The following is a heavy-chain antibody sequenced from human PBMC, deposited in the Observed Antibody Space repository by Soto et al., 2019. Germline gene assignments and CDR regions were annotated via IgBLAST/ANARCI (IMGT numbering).Heavy chain of an antibody. CDR2: IDPSDSQT. CDR3: ARQIYDSDTGPNFQYYFDS. CDR1: GCRCVGSC. V-gene: IGHV5-10-1*01. Sequence: ISWRGAGCRCVGSCTTCVSKTPGNGLEWMGRIDPSDSQTYYSPSFRGHVTISVTKSITTVFLQWSSLRASDTAMYYCARQIYDSDTGPNFQYYFDSWGQGLPVTAPQ. J-gene: IGHJ4*02. D-gene: IGHD3-22*01.